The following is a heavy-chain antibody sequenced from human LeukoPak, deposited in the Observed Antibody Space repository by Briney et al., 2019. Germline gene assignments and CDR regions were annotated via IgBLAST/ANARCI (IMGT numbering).Heavy chain of an antibody. D-gene: IGHD6-13*01. CDR3: TTRIAAAGTKDDY. CDR2: IKSKTDGGTT. V-gene: IGHV3-15*01. Sequence: KPGGSLRLSCAASGFTFSYAWMNWVRQAPGKGLEWVGRIKSKTDGGTTDYAAPVKGRFTISRDDSKGTLYVQMNSLKTEDTAVYYCTTRIAAAGTKDDYWGQGTLVTVSS. CDR1: GFTFSYAW. J-gene: IGHJ4*02.